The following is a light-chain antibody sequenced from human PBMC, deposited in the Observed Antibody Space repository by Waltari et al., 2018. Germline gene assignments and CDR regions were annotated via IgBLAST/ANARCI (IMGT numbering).Light chain of an antibody. CDR3: QTWATGFHKG. J-gene: IGLJ3*02. CDR2: LNTDGSH. Sequence: QLVLTQSPSASASLGASVKLTCTLSRGHSSYAIAWHQQQPEKGPRFLMRLNTDGSHTRGDGIPDRFSGSSSGAERYLTISSLQSEDEADYDCQTWATGFHKGFGGGTKLTVL. V-gene: IGLV4-69*01. CDR1: RGHSSYA.